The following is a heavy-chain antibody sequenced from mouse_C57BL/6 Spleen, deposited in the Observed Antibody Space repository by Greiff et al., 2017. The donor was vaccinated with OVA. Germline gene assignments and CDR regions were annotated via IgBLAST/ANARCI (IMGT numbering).Heavy chain of an antibody. J-gene: IGHJ2*01. CDR3: ARHPSYDYDKRSYFDY. V-gene: IGHV1-62-2*01. CDR2: FYPGSGSI. D-gene: IGHD2-4*01. Sequence: VQLQQSGAELVKPGASVKLSCKASGYTFTEYTIHWVKQRSGQGLEWIGRFYPGSGSIQYNEKFKDKATLTADKSYSTVYMELSRLTSEDSAVYFCARHPSYDYDKRSYFDYWGQGTTLTVSS. CDR1: GYTFTEYT.